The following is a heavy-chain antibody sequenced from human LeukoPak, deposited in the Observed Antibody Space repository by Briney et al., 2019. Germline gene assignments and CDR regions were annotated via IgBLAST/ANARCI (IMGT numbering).Heavy chain of an antibody. V-gene: IGHV3-66*04. J-gene: IGHJ4*02. CDR2: IDSGGST. CDR1: GFTVRSNY. D-gene: IGHD3-10*01. CDR3: AKHDLWFGELAFDY. Sequence: GGSLRLSCVASGFTVRSNYMSWVRRAPGKGLEWVSVIDSGGSTYYADSVKGRFTISRDNSKNTLYLQMNSLRAEDTAVYYCAKHDLWFGELAFDYWDQGTLVTVSS.